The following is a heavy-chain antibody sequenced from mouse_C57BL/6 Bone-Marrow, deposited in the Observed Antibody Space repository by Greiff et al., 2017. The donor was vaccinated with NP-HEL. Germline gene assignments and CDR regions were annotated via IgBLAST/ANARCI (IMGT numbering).Heavy chain of an antibody. D-gene: IGHD2-3*01. CDR2: ISDGGSYT. V-gene: IGHV5-4*01. Sequence: EVKLMESGGGLVKPGGSLKLSCAASGFTFSSYAMSWVRQTPEKRLEWVATISDGGSYTYYPDNVKGRFTISRDNAKNNLYLQMSQLKSEDTAMYYGARDPYDGYYTSFAYWGQGTLVTVSA. J-gene: IGHJ3*01. CDR1: GFTFSSYA. CDR3: ARDPYDGYYTSFAY.